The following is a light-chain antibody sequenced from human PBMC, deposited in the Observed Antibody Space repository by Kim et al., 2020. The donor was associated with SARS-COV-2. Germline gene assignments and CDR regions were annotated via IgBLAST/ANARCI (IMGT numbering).Light chain of an antibody. CDR2: GAS. Sequence: PRERATLSCGASQSVRSNLAWYQHKYGQAPRLLIYGASTRATGIPVRFSGSGSGTEFTLTISSLQSEDFAVYYCHQYYSWPPELTFGGGTKVDIK. J-gene: IGKJ4*01. CDR1: QSVRSN. CDR3: HQYYSWPPELT. V-gene: IGKV3-15*01.